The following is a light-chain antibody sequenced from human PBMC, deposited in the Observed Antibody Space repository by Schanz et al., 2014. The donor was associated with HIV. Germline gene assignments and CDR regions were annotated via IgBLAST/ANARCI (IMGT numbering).Light chain of an antibody. CDR1: SSDIGPYNC. J-gene: IGLJ3*02. CDR3: SSCPTSNPLV. Sequence: QSALTQPASVSGSPGQSISISCTGTSSDIGPYNCVSWYQQRPGKAPKLVISGVDYRPSGVSSRFSGSKSGSAASLTISGLQAEDEADYYCSSCPTSNPLVFGGGTQLTVL. CDR2: GVD. V-gene: IGLV2-14*03.